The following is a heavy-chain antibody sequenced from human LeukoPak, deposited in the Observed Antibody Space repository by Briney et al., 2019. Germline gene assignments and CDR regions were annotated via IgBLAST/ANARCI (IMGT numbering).Heavy chain of an antibody. J-gene: IGHJ4*02. CDR3: ARAGGVDTAMDANFDY. CDR2: IYYNGGT. Sequence: KASETLSLTCTVSGGSVSSGSYYWSWIRQPPGKGLEWIGYIYYNGGTNYNPSLRSRVTISVDTSKNHFSLRLSSVTAADTAMYYCARAGGVDTAMDANFDYWGQGTLVTVSS. CDR1: GGSVSSGSYY. V-gene: IGHV4-61*03. D-gene: IGHD5-18*01.